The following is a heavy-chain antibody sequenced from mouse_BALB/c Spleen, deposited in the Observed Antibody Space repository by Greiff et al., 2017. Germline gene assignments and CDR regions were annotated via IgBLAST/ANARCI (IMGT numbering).Heavy chain of an antibody. CDR3: ARFGTGYFDY. CDR1: GYSFTDYI. CDR2: INPYYGST. J-gene: IGHJ2*01. Sequence: VQLKQTGPELVKPGASVKISCKASGYSFTDYIMLWVKQSHGKSLEWIGNINPYYGSTSYNLKFKGKATLTVDKSSSTAYMQLNSLTSEDSAVYYCARFGTGYFDYWGQGTTLTVSS. V-gene: IGHV1-39*01. D-gene: IGHD4-1*01.